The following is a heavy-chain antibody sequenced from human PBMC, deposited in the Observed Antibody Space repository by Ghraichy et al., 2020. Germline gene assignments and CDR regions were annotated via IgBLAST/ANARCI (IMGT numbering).Heavy chain of an antibody. V-gene: IGHV3-66*01. CDR2: IYSGGST. CDR3: ARAFFYDFWSGYYYDY. CDR1: GFTVSSNY. D-gene: IGHD3-3*01. J-gene: IGHJ4*02. Sequence: GGSLRLSCAASGFTVSSNYMSWVRQAPGKGLEWVSLIYSGGSTYYADSVKGRFTISRDSSKNTLFLQMNSLRAEDTAVYYCARAFFYDFWSGYYYDYWGQGTLVTVSS.